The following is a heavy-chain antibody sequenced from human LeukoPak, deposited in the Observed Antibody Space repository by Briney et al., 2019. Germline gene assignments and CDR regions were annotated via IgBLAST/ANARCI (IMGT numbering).Heavy chain of an antibody. CDR3: AREESDDYGDYVMSY. J-gene: IGHJ4*02. Sequence: ASVKVSCKASGYTFTSYAMHWVRQAPGQGLEWMAWINTANGDTKYSQELQDRITITRDTSANTAYMELTGLKSDDTAVYYCAREESDDYGDYVMSYWGQGTLVTVSS. CDR2: INTANGDT. V-gene: IGHV1-3*04. CDR1: GYTFTSYA. D-gene: IGHD4-17*01.